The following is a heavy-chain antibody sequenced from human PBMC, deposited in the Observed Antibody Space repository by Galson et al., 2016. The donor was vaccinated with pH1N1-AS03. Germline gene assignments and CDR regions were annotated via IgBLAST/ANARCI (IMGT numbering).Heavy chain of an antibody. Sequence: QSGAEVKKTGESLKISCKGSGYSFTGYWIGWVRQKPGKGLEWMGIIYPSDSDTRYNPSFQGQVTISVDESIGTAYLQWSSLKASDTAIYYCARHREYQVLSSTMDVWGQGTTGTVSS. V-gene: IGHV5-51*01. CDR3: ARHREYQVLSSTMDV. CDR1: GYSFTGYW. CDR2: IYPSDSDT. J-gene: IGHJ6*02. D-gene: IGHD2-2*01.